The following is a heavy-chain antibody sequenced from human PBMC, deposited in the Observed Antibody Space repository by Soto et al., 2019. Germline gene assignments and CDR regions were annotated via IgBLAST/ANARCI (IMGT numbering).Heavy chain of an antibody. D-gene: IGHD6-6*01. CDR1: GGSISSGDYY. J-gene: IGHJ6*02. CDR2: IYYSGST. V-gene: IGHV4-30-4*01. CDR3: ARDGSSWGGYYYYYGMDV. Sequence: PSETLSLTCTVSGGSISSGDYYWSWIRQPPGTGLEWIGYIYYSGSTYYNPSLKSRVTISVDTSKNQFSLKLSSVTAADTAVYYCARDGSSWGGYYYYYGMDVWGQGTTVTVSS.